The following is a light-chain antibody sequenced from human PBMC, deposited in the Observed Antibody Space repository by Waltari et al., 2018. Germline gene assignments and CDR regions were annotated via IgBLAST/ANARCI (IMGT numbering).Light chain of an antibody. CDR2: GAS. CDR1: QSITKRY. J-gene: IGKJ2*01. Sequence: VLTQSPGTLSLSPGDRATLSCRASQSITKRYFAWYQQNPGHAPSLLIYGASSRAAGIPDRFSGSGSGTEFTLTISRLEAEDSAVYYCQQYGSSIMYTFGQGTKLEIK. V-gene: IGKV3-20*01. CDR3: QQYGSSIMYT.